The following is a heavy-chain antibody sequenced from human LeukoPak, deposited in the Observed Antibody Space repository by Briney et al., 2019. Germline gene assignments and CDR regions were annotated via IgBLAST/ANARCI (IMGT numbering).Heavy chain of an antibody. Sequence: GESLKISCKGSGYSFTSYWIGWVRQMPGKGLKWMGIIYPGDSDTRYSPSFQGQVTISADKSISTAYLQWSSLKASDTAMYYCARIAVAGYYYYYGMDVWGQGTTVTVSS. CDR3: ARIAVAGYYYYYGMDV. J-gene: IGHJ6*02. D-gene: IGHD6-19*01. CDR2: IYPGDSDT. CDR1: GYSFTSYW. V-gene: IGHV5-51*01.